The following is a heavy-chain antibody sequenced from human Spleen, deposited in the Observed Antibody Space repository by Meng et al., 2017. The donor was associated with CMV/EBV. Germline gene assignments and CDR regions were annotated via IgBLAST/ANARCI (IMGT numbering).Heavy chain of an antibody. CDR1: GFAFSNYA. CDR3: AKGRYYYDSSGYWDLAPGLL. D-gene: IGHD3-22*01. Sequence: GGSLRLSCAASGFAFSNYAMSWVRQAPGKGLAWVASISTSGDSTDYADSVKGRFIISRDNSKNTLHLQMNSPKADDTAVYYCAKGRYYYDSSGYWDLAPGLLWGQGTLVTVSS. J-gene: IGHJ4*02. CDR2: ISTSGDST. V-gene: IGHV3-23*01.